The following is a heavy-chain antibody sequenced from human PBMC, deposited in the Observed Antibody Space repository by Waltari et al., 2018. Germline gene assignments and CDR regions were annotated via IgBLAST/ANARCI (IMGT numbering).Heavy chain of an antibody. CDR2: INGGNANT. D-gene: IGHD3-3*01. CDR3: ATNAATYYDFWSGYAD. V-gene: IGHV1-3*01. CDR1: GSSFTTNP. J-gene: IGHJ4*02. Sequence: QVQLVQSGAEVKKPGASVKVSCKASGSSFTTNPMFWVRQAPGQRPEWMGCINGGNANTKYSQKFQGRVTITRDTSATTAYMEVSSLRFEDTAVYYCATNAATYYDFWSGYADWGQGTLVTVSS.